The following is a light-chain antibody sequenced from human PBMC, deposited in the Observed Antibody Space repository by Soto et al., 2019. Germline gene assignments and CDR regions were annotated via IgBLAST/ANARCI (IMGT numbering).Light chain of an antibody. CDR1: SSNIGSNT. J-gene: IGLJ1*01. CDR3: SSYTTISTYV. Sequence: QSALTQPPSASGTPGQRVTISCSGSSSNIGSNTVNWYQQLPGTAPKLLIYSNNQRPSGVPDRLSGSKSGTSASLAISGLQSEDEADYYCSSYTTISTYVFGTGTKVTVL. CDR2: SNN. V-gene: IGLV1-44*01.